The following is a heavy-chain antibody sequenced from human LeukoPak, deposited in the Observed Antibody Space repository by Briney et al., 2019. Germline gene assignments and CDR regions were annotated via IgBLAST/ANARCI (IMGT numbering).Heavy chain of an antibody. CDR2: IRGRACGGGA. J-gene: IGHJ4*02. CDR3: SRDGLVDFDY. Sequence: GAPLRLSCTTPGFSFDDYAMSLVRQATGKGLEGVGFIRGRACGGGAEYAASVKGRFILSRDDSKGIAYLQRNSLKTEDTAVYYCSRDGLVDFDYWGQGSRVIVSP. CDR1: GFSFDDYA. V-gene: IGHV3-49*04.